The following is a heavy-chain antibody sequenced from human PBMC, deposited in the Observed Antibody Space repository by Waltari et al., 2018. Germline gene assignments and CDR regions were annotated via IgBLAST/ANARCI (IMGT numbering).Heavy chain of an antibody. J-gene: IGHJ5*02. CDR2: IYSGGST. Sequence: EVQLVESGGGLVQPGGCLRLSCEASGFSVSGVYMTWVRQAPGKGLQWVSIIYSGGSTYYADSVKGRFTISRDNSKNTVFLQMNSLRVDDTAVYYCARPVGNETWGQGTLVTVSS. CDR1: GFSVSGVY. CDR3: ARPVGNET. D-gene: IGHD1-26*01. V-gene: IGHV3-53*01.